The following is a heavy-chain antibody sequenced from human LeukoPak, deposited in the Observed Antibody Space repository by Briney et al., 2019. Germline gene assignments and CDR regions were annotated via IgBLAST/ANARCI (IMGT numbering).Heavy chain of an antibody. D-gene: IGHD3-22*01. CDR3: ARDGANDSSGYYPTDAFDI. CDR2: IYYSGST. V-gene: IGHV4-39*07. Sequence: SETLSLTCTVSGGSISSSSYYWGWIRQPPGKGLEWIGSIYYSGSTYYNPALKSRVTISVDTSKNQFSLKLSSVTAADTAVYYCARDGANDSSGYYPTDAFDIWGQGTMVTVSS. CDR1: GGSISSSSYY. J-gene: IGHJ3*02.